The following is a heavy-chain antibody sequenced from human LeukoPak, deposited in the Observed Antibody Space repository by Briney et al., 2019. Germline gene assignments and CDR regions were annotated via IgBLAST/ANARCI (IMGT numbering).Heavy chain of an antibody. CDR1: GYSFTSYW. J-gene: IGHJ3*02. V-gene: IGHV5-51*01. Sequence: GESLQISCKGSGYSFTSYWIGWVRQLPGKGLEWMGIVYPGDSDTRYSPSFQGQVTISADKSISTAYPQWSSLKASDTAMYYCARRAPLYYYDSSGYYYHAFDIWGQGTMVTVSS. CDR2: VYPGDSDT. CDR3: ARRAPLYYYDSSGYYYHAFDI. D-gene: IGHD3-22*01.